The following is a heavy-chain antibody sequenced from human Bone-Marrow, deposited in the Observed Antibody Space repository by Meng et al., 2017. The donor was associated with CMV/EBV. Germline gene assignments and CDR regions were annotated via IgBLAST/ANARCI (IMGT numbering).Heavy chain of an antibody. V-gene: IGHV3-21*01. CDR3: AREYGSGSYGY. Sequence: GESLKISCAASGFTFSSYSMNWVRQAPGKGLEWVSSISSSSSYIYYADSVKGRFTISRDNAKNSLYLQMNSLRAEDTAVYYCAREYGSGSYGYCGQGTLVTVSS. D-gene: IGHD3-10*01. J-gene: IGHJ4*02. CDR2: ISSSSSYI. CDR1: GFTFSSYS.